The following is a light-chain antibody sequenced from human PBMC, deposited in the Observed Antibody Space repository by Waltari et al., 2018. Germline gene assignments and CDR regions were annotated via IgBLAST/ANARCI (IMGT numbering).Light chain of an antibody. J-gene: IGKJ2*01. CDR1: EDLGRY. V-gene: IGKV1-39*01. Sequence: DIQMTQSPSSLSASVGDRVTITCRASEDLGRYLNWYQQKPGKAPKLLIYTASTLASGVPSRFSGSGSGTDFALTISSLQPEDFATYYCQVSHAFGQGTKLEIK. CDR3: QVSHA. CDR2: TAS.